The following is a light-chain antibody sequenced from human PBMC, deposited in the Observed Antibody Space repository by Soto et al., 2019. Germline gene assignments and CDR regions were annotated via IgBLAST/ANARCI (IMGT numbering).Light chain of an antibody. CDR2: GSS. J-gene: IGKJ1*01. V-gene: IGKV3-15*01. CDR1: QSVGSN. Sequence: EIVMTQSPGTLSVSPWERATLSCRASQSVGSNLAWYQQKPGQAPRFLIYGSSTRATGIPARFSGSGSGTDFTLTISSLQSEDFAFYYCLHYNGWPRTFGQGTKVDIK. CDR3: LHYNGWPRT.